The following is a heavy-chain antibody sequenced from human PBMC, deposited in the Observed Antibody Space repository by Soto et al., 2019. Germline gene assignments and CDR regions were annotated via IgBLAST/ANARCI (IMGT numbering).Heavy chain of an antibody. CDR3: ARDPESHWNDDSDY. J-gene: IGHJ4*02. V-gene: IGHV3-7*01. CDR2: IKQDGSEK. CDR1: GFTFSSYW. Sequence: GGSLRLSCAASGFTFSSYWMSWVRQAPGKGLEWVANIKQDGSEKYYVDSVKGRFTISRDNAKNSLYLQMNSLRAEDTAVYYCARDPESHWNDDSDYWGQGTLVTVSS. D-gene: IGHD1-1*01.